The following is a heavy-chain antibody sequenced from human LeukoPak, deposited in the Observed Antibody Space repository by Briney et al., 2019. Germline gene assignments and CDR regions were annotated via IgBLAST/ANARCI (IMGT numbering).Heavy chain of an antibody. J-gene: IGHJ4*02. Sequence: PGGSLRLSCAVSGFTFSSYWMSWVRQTPGKGLEWVANIKQDASEKYYVDSVEGRFTISRDNAKKSLYLQMNSLRAEDTAVYYCTRETVAGNDNWGQGTLVTVSS. CDR1: GFTFSSYW. CDR3: TRETVAGNDN. D-gene: IGHD6-19*01. V-gene: IGHV3-7*01. CDR2: IKQDASEK.